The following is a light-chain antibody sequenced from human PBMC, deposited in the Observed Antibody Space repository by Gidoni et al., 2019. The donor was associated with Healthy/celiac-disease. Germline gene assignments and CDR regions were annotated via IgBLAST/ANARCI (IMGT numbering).Light chain of an antibody. V-gene: IGKV1-9*01. CDR2: AAS. CDR1: QGSSSY. CDR3: QQPAYT. J-gene: IGKJ2*01. Sequence: VKLTQSPSLLSASGGEGVTITCRASQGSSSYLAWYQQKPGKAPQLLIYAASTLQRGVPSRCSGSGSVTEFTLTISSLQPEDFATYYCQQPAYTFGQGTKLEIK.